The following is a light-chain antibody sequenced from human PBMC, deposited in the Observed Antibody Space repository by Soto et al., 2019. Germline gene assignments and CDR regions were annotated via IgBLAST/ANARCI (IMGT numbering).Light chain of an antibody. Sequence: QSAPIQPASVPGSPGQSVTISCTGTSSDVAIYNLVSWYQQYPGKAPKLILYEVSKWPSGISHRFSGSKSGNTASLTISGLQAEDEADYYCCAYAGSRTWVFGGGTKVTVL. J-gene: IGLJ3*02. V-gene: IGLV2-23*02. CDR1: SSDVAIYNL. CDR2: EVS. CDR3: CAYAGSRTWV.